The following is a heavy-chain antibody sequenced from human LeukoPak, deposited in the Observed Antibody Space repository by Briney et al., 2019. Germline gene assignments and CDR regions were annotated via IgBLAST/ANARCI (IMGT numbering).Heavy chain of an antibody. CDR1: GYRFSSYW. Sequence: GESLKISCKGSGYRFSSYWIGWVRQMPGKGLEWMGIIYPGDSNTRYSPSFQGQVTLSADTSISTAYLQWSSLKASDTAIYYCGSGDTYFDYWGQGTLVTVSS. D-gene: IGHD2-21*02. CDR2: IYPGDSNT. V-gene: IGHV5-51*01. CDR3: GSGDTYFDY. J-gene: IGHJ4*02.